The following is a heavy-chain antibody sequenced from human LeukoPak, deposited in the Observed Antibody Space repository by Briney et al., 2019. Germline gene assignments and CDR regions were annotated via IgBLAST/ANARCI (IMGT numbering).Heavy chain of an antibody. D-gene: IGHD3-10*01. Sequence: GGSLRLSCAASGFTFSSYWMTWVRQAPGKGLEWVASIKQDGSDKFYVDSVKGRFTISRDNAKNSLYLQMNSLRAEETAVYYCARDPGDYWGQGTLATVSS. V-gene: IGHV3-7*01. CDR1: GFTFSSYW. J-gene: IGHJ4*02. CDR2: IKQDGSDK. CDR3: ARDPGDY.